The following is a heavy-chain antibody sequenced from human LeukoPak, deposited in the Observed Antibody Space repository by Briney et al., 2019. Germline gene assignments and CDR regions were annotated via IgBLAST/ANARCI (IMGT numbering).Heavy chain of an antibody. CDR1: GFTFSSYG. Sequence: GGTLRLSCAASGFTFSSYGMSWGRQAPGKGLEWVSAISGSGGSTYYADSVKGRFTISRDNSKNTVYLQMNSLRAEDTAVYYCAKDRGYYYDAFDIWGQGTMVTVSS. CDR3: AKDRGYYYDAFDI. J-gene: IGHJ3*02. CDR2: ISGSGGST. D-gene: IGHD3-10*01. V-gene: IGHV3-23*01.